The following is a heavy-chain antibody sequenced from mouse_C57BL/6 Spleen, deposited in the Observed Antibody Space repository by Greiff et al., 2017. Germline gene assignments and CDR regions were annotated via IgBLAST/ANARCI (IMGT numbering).Heavy chain of an antibody. CDR3: ARGGVTTVFDY. D-gene: IGHD2-2*01. Sequence: VQLQQSGPGLVQPSQSLSITCTVSGFSLTSYGVHWVRQSPGKGLEWLGVIWSGGSTDYNAAFISRLSISKDNSKSQVFFKMNSLQADDTAIYYCARGGVTTVFDYWGQGTTLTVSS. CDR1: GFSLTSYG. CDR2: IWSGGST. J-gene: IGHJ2*01. V-gene: IGHV2-2*01.